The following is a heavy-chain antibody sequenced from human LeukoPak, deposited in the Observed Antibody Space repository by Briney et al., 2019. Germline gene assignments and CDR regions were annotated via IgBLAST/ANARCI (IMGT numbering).Heavy chain of an antibody. CDR3: ARWGRGWFDP. CDR2: IYYSGST. D-gene: IGHD3-16*01. V-gene: IGHV4-59*01. J-gene: IGHJ5*02. CDR1: GGSISSYY. Sequence: SETLSLTCTVSGGSISSYYWSWIRQPPGKGLEWIGYIYYSGSTNYNPSLKSRVTISVDTSKNQFSLKLSSVTAADTAVYYCARWGRGWFDPWGQGTLVTVSS.